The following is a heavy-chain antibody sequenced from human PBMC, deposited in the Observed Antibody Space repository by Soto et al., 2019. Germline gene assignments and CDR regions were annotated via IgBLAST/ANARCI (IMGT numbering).Heavy chain of an antibody. D-gene: IGHD2-2*01. J-gene: IGHJ6*02. CDR2: INHSGST. CDR1: GGSFSGYY. CDR3: ARRRIVVVPALYYYYGMDV. Sequence: QVQLQQWGAGLLKPSETLSLTCAVYGGSFSGYYWSWIRQPPGKGLEWIGEINHSGSTNYNPSLKSRVTISVDTSKNQFSLKLSSVTAADTAVYYCARRRIVVVPALYYYYGMDVWGQGTTVTVSS. V-gene: IGHV4-34*01.